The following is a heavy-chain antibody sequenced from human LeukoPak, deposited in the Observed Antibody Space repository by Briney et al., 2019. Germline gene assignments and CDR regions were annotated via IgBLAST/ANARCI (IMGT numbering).Heavy chain of an antibody. CDR1: GGSISSSNW. V-gene: IGHV4-4*02. J-gene: IGHJ4*02. Sequence: SETLSLTCAVSGGSISSSNWWNWVRQPPGKGLEWIGEIYHSGSTNYNPSLKSRVTISVDKSKNQFSLKLSSVTAADTAVYYCARASHDYGDYSHFDYWGQGTLVTVSS. CDR3: ARASHDYGDYSHFDY. CDR2: IYHSGST. D-gene: IGHD4-17*01.